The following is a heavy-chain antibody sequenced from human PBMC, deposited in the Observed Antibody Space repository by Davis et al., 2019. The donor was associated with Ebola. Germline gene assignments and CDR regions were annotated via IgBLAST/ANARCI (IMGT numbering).Heavy chain of an antibody. D-gene: IGHD3-16*01. CDR2: ITPIFGPA. J-gene: IGHJ6*04. V-gene: IGHV1-69*13. Sequence: AASVKVSCKASGGTFSSQAISWVRQAPGQGLEWMGGITPIFGPANYAQKFQGRVTITADESTSTAYMEVGSLRSEDTAVYYCASGGTSHRYYGMDVWGKGTTVTVSS. CDR1: GGTFSSQA. CDR3: ASGGTSHRYYGMDV.